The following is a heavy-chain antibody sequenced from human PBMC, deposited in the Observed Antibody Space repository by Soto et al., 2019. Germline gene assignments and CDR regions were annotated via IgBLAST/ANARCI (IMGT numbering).Heavy chain of an antibody. J-gene: IGHJ4*02. CDR3: ARTYSSGWYGVDLFFDY. CDR2: IYHSGST. Sequence: SETLSLTCAVSGYSISSGYYWGWIRQPPGKGLEWIGSIYHSGSTYYNPSLKSRVTISVDTSKNQFSLKLSSVTAADTAVYYCARTYSSGWYGVDLFFDYWGQGTLVTVSS. V-gene: IGHV4-38-2*01. D-gene: IGHD6-19*01. CDR1: GYSISSGYY.